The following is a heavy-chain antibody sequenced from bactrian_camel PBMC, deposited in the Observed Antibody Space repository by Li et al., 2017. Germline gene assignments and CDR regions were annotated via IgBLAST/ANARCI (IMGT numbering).Heavy chain of an antibody. J-gene: IGHJ4*01. CDR2: IDSVGRT. V-gene: IGHV3S53*01. CDR3: AAGDPVPGIVAIIFRADEYNY. CDR1: GSTYTSNC. Sequence: VQLVESGGGSVQAGGSLKLSCAASGSTYTSNCMGWFRQAPGKDREWVAQIDSVGRTDYARSVKGRFTISQGNDKNTVYLQMNNLKPEDTAMYYCAAGDPVPGIVAIIFRADEYNYWGQGTQVTVSS. D-gene: IGHD2*01.